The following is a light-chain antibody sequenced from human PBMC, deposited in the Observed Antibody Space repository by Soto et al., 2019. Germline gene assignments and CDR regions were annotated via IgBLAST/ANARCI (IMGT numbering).Light chain of an antibody. CDR2: DAS. V-gene: IGKV3-11*01. J-gene: IGKJ1*01. CDR1: QSVSNN. CDR3: QQRSNWPWT. Sequence: EIVLTQSPGTLSLSPGESATLSCRASQSVSNNFLAWYQQKPGQAPRLLIYDASNRATGIPARFSGSGSGTDFTLTISSLEPEDFAVYYCQQRSNWPWTFGQGTKVEIK.